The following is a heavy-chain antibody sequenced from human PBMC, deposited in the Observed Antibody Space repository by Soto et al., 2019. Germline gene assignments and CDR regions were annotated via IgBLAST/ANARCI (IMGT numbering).Heavy chain of an antibody. CDR2: IIPILGIA. D-gene: IGHD2-2*01. J-gene: IGHJ5*02. CDR3: ARGRCSSTSCYFNWFDP. Sequence: ASVKVSCKASGGTFSSYTISWVRQAPGQGLEWMGRIIPILGIANYAQKFQGRVTITADKSTSTAYMELSSLRSEDTAVYYCARGRCSSTSCYFNWFDPWGQGTLVTVSS. CDR1: GGTFSSYT. V-gene: IGHV1-69*02.